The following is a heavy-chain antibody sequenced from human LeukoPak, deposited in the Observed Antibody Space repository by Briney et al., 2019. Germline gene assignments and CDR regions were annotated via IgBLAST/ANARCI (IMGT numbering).Heavy chain of an antibody. CDR3: ARWIQLWLKGGFDP. CDR2: IYYSGST. Sequence: SDTLSLTCTVSGGSISSYYWRWLRQPPGKGLEGIGYIYYSGSTNYNPSLTSRVTISVDTSKNQFSLKLSSVTAADTAVYYCARWIQLWLKGGFDPWGQGTLVTVSS. CDR1: GGSISSYY. V-gene: IGHV4-59*07. D-gene: IGHD5-18*01. J-gene: IGHJ5*02.